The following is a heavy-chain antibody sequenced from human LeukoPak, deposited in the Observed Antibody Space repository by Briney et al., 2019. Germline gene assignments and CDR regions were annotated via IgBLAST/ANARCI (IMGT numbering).Heavy chain of an antibody. CDR1: GGSISSSSYY. J-gene: IGHJ6*03. CDR2: IYYSGST. Sequence: SETLSLTCTVSGGSISSSSYYWGWIRQPPGKGLEWIGSIYYSGSTYYNPSLKSRVTISVDTSKNQFSLKLSSVTAADTAVYYCASAYCGGDCYLPYYYYYYMDVWGKGTTVTVSS. V-gene: IGHV4-39*07. CDR3: ASAYCGGDCYLPYYYYYYMDV. D-gene: IGHD2-21*01.